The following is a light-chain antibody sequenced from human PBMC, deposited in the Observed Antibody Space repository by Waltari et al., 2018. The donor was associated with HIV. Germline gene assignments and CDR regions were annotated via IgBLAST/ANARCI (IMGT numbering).Light chain of an antibody. CDR2: RND. Sequence: QSVLTQPPSASGTPGPPVTIPCSGIRSNIGHNYVFCYKQLPGTAPKLLFHRNDQRPSGVPDRFSGSKSGTSASLAISGLRSEDEADYYCATWDDTLSGYVFGTGTKVTVL. V-gene: IGLV1-47*02. J-gene: IGLJ1*01. CDR1: RSNIGHNY. CDR3: ATWDDTLSGYV.